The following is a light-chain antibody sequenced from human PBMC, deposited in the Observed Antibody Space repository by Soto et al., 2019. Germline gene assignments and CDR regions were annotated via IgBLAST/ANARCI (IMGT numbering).Light chain of an antibody. CDR3: QQYFEWPPMT. CDR2: GAS. CDR1: VTVATN. J-gene: IGKJ1*01. V-gene: IGKV3-15*01. Sequence: EVMLIQSPATLSMSPGERATLSCRASVTVATNLAWYQQKPGQAPRLLISGASTRAAGISDRFRGGGSGTEFTLTITSLRSEDSGTYYCQQYFEWPPMTFGQGTKVEI.